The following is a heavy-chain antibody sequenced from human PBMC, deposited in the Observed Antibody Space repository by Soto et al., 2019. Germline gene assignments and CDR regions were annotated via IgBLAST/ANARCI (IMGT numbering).Heavy chain of an antibody. CDR2: INAGNGNT. Sequence: QVQLVQSGAEVKKPGASVKVSCKASGYTFTSYAMHWVRQAPGQRLEWMGWINAGNGNTKYSQKFQGRVTITRDTSASTAYMELSSLRSEDTAVYYCARGFRVAVAGDPWGQGTLVTVSS. V-gene: IGHV1-3*01. CDR3: ARGFRVAVAGDP. J-gene: IGHJ5*02. CDR1: GYTFTSYA. D-gene: IGHD6-19*01.